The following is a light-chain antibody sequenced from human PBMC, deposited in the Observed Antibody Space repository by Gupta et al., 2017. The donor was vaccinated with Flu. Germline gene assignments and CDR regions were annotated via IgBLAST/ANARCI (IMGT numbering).Light chain of an antibody. J-gene: IGLJ1*01. CDR2: QDS. CDR1: KLGDKY. V-gene: IGLV3-1*01. Sequence: SYALTQTPSVSVSPGQTASIPCSGDKLGDKYACWYQQKPGQSPVLVIYQDSKRPSGIPERFSGSNSGNTATLTISGTQAMDEADYYCQAWDSSTAVFGTGTKVTVL. CDR3: QAWDSSTAV.